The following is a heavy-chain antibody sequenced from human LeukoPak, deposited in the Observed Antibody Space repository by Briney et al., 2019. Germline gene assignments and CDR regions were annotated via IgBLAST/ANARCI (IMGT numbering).Heavy chain of an antibody. D-gene: IGHD2-2*01. CDR2: IIPIFGTA. CDR1: GGTFSSYA. V-gene: IGHV1-69*06. CDR3: ARTGEDIVVVPAAQSPYYYMDV. J-gene: IGHJ6*03. Sequence: GASVKVSCKASGGTFSSYAISWVRQAPGQGLEWMGGIIPIFGTANYAQKFQGRVTITADKSTSTAYMELSSLRSEDTAVYYCARTGEDIVVVPAAQSPYYYMDVWGKGTTVTVSS.